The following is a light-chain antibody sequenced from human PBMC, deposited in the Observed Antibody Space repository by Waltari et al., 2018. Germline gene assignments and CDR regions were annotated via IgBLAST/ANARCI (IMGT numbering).Light chain of an antibody. CDR2: QVS. CDR3: MLGTRPWT. Sequence: DVVMTQSPVSLPVTLGQPASISCRCSESLLIHDVHTYLNWFHQRPGQSPRRLIYQVSDRDSGVPDRFSGSGSGADFTLNISRVEAEDVGVYYCMLGTRPWTFGPGTKVEIK. CDR1: ESLLIHDVHTY. V-gene: IGKV2-30*01. J-gene: IGKJ1*01.